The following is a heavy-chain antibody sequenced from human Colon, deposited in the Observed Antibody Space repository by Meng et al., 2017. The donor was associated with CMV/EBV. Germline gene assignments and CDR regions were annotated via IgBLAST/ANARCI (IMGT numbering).Heavy chain of an antibody. CDR3: ARAGDDYFDF. D-gene: IGHD5-24*01. CDR2: INPNMGGT. J-gene: IGHJ4*02. Sequence: VKVSCKASGYTFTGYKIHWVRQAPGQGLEWMGWINPNMGGTTYAQKFQGRVTVTRETSISTAYMELNSLRSDDTAVYYCARAGDDYFDFWGQGTLVTVSS. CDR1: GYTFTGYK. V-gene: IGHV1-2*02.